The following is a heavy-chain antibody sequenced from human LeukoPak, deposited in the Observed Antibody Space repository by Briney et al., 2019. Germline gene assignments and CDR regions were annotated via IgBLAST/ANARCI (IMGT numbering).Heavy chain of an antibody. J-gene: IGHJ4*02. CDR2: ISYDGRNK. Sequence: PGGSLGLSCAASGFTFSSYGMHWVRQAPGKGLEWVAVISYDGRNKYYADSVMGRFTISRDNSKNTLYLQMNSLRAEDTAVYYCAKPMEARYFDWLSPKNWGQGTLVTVSS. D-gene: IGHD3-9*01. V-gene: IGHV3-30*18. CDR3: AKPMEARYFDWLSPKN. CDR1: GFTFSSYG.